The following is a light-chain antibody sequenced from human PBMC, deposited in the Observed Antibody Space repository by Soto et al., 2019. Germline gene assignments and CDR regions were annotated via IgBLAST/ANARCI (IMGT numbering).Light chain of an antibody. CDR1: QSVSGW. CDR2: DGS. CDR3: QQYNSYLYT. J-gene: IGKJ2*01. Sequence: DIQMTQSPSTLSASVGDTVTVTCRASQSVSGWLAWYQQKPGEAPKLLIYDGSSLESGVPSRFSGSGSGTEFTLTISSLQPDDFATYYCQQYNSYLYTFGQGTKVDI. V-gene: IGKV1-5*01.